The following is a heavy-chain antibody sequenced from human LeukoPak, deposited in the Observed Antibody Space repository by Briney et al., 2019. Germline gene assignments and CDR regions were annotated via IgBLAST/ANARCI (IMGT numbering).Heavy chain of an antibody. D-gene: IGHD6-6*01. J-gene: IGHJ1*01. Sequence: ASVTVSSKASGYTFNNYYMHWVRQAPGQGLEWMGIINASGDSSSYAQKFRGRVSMTTDMSTSTVYMQLSSLTSEDAAVYYCARGRTLYSSSSGYFQHWGQGTLVTVSS. CDR2: INASGDSS. CDR3: ARGRTLYSSSSGYFQH. CDR1: GYTFNNYY. V-gene: IGHV1-46*02.